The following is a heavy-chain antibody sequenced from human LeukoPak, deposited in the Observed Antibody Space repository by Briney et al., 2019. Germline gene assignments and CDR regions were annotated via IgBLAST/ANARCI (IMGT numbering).Heavy chain of an antibody. D-gene: IGHD3-3*01. CDR3: TRFRYDFWSGYYYYMDV. CDR2: IRSKANSYAT. J-gene: IGHJ6*03. CDR1: GFTFSGSA. V-gene: IGHV3-73*01. Sequence: GESLKISCAASGFTFSGSAMHWVRQASEKGLEWVGRIRSKANSYATAYAASVKGRFTISRDDSKNTAYLQMNSLKTEDTAVYYCTRFRYDFWSGYYYYMDVWGKGTTVTVSS.